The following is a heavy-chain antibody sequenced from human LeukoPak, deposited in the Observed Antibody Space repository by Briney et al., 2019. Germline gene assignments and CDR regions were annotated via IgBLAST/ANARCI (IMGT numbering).Heavy chain of an antibody. CDR2: IYHSGST. D-gene: IGHD4-11*01. J-gene: IGHJ5*02. CDR1: GGSISSGNYY. V-gene: IGHV4-30-2*01. Sequence: SETLSLTCTVSGGSISSGNYYWSWIRQPPGKGLEWIGYIYHSGSTYYNPSLKSRVTISVDRSKNQFSLKLSSVTAADTAVYYCARGGVGTTVTTRVWFDPWGQGTLVTVSS. CDR3: ARGGVGTTVTTRVWFDP.